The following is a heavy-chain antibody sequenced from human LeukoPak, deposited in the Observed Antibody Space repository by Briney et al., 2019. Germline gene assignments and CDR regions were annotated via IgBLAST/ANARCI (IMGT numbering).Heavy chain of an antibody. Sequence: GGSLRLSCAASGFTFSSYSMNWVRQAPGKGLEWVSYISGSGSTIYYADSVKGRFTISRDNAKNSLYLQMNSLRAEDTAVYYCARDCQGSSWAGGAFDIWGQGTMVTVSS. CDR2: ISGSGSTI. CDR1: GFTFSSYS. V-gene: IGHV3-48*01. CDR3: ARDCQGSSWAGGAFDI. D-gene: IGHD6-13*01. J-gene: IGHJ3*02.